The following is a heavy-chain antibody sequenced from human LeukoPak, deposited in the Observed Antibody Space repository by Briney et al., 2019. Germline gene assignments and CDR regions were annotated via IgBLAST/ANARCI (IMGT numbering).Heavy chain of an antibody. V-gene: IGHV4-59*11. CDR2: IYYSGST. CDR3: ARDLYSSSSGMDV. CDR1: GGSISSHY. D-gene: IGHD6-6*01. Sequence: SETLSLTCTVSGGSISSHYWSWIRQPPGKGLEWIGYIYYSGSTNYNPSLKSRVTISVDTSKNQFSLKLSSVTAADTAVYYCARDLYSSSSGMDVWGQGTTVTVSS. J-gene: IGHJ6*02.